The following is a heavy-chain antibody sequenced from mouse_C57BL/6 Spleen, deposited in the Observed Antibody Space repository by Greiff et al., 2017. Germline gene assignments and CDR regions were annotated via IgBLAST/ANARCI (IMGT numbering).Heavy chain of an antibody. J-gene: IGHJ2*01. V-gene: IGHV5-6*01. CDR1: GFTFSSYG. Sequence: EVNVVESGGDLVKPGGSLKLSCAASGFTFSSYGMSWVRQTPDKRLEWVATISSGGSYTYYPDSVKGRFTISRDNAKNTLYLQMSSLKSEDTAMYYCARQEDLDYWGQGTTLTVSS. CDR2: ISSGGSYT. CDR3: ARQEDLDY.